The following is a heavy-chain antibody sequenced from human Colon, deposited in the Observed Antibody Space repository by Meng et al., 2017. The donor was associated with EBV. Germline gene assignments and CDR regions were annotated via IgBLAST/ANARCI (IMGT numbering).Heavy chain of an antibody. V-gene: IGHV4-61*01. Sequence: QVHRRGRGPGLGKPSETLSLTSIVSGASVATGRFTWGWIRQTPGKGLEWIAYIYYIGGTNYNPSLKSRLTISLDTSKNQFSLSLRSVTAADTAVYYCARVSGRSFDPWGQGTLVTVSS. CDR2: IYYIGGT. J-gene: IGHJ5*02. D-gene: IGHD3-10*01. CDR1: GASVATGRFT. CDR3: ARVSGRSFDP.